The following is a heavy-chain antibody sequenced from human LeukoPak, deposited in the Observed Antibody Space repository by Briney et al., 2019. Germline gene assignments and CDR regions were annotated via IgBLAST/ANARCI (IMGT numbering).Heavy chain of an antibody. J-gene: IGHJ4*02. Sequence: SETLSLTCAVYGGSFSGYYWSWIRQPPGKGLEWIGEINHSGSTNYNPSLKSRVTISVDTSKNQFSLKLSSVTAADTAVYYCARQGRGLYYGSGSYVDYWGQGTLVIVSS. D-gene: IGHD3-10*01. CDR1: GGSFSGYY. CDR2: INHSGST. V-gene: IGHV4-34*01. CDR3: ARQGRGLYYGSGSYVDY.